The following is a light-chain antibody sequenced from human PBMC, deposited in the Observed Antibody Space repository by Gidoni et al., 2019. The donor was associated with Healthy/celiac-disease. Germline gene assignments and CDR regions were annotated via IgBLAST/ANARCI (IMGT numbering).Light chain of an antibody. CDR3: QKYGSSPFT. J-gene: IGKJ3*01. CDR2: GAS. Sequence: LVLTQSPGTLSLSPGERATLSCRASQSVSSSYLAWYQQKPGQATRLIIYGASSRATGIPDRLSGSESGTDFTLTISRLEHEDFAVYYCQKYGSSPFTFGPGTKVDIK. V-gene: IGKV3-20*01. CDR1: QSVSSSY.